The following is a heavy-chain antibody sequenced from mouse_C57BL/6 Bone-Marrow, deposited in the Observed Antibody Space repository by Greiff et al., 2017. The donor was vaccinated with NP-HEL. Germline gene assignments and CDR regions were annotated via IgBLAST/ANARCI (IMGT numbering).Heavy chain of an antibody. J-gene: IGHJ3*01. V-gene: IGHV1-59*01. Sequence: VKLQQPGAELVRPGTSVKLSCKASGYTFTSYWMHWVKQRPGQGLEWIGVIDPSDSYTNYNQKLKGKATLTVDTSSSTAYMQLSSLTSEDSSVYYFAIVSTRVKWFAYWGQGTLVTVSA. CDR3: AIVSTRVKWFAY. D-gene: IGHD2-2*01. CDR2: IDPSDSYT. CDR1: GYTFTSYW.